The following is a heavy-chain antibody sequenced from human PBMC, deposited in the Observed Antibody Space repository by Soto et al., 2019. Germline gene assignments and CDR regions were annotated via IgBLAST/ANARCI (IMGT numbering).Heavy chain of an antibody. CDR2: IYYSGST. J-gene: IGHJ4*02. CDR1: GGSISSYY. D-gene: IGHD2-8*01. Sequence: SETLSLTCTVSGGSISSYYWSWIRQPPGKGLEWIGYIYYSGSTNYNPSLKSRVTISVDTSKNQFSLKLSSVTAADTAVYYCARAGVEYYFDYWGQGTLVTVSS. V-gene: IGHV4-59*01. CDR3: ARAGVEYYFDY.